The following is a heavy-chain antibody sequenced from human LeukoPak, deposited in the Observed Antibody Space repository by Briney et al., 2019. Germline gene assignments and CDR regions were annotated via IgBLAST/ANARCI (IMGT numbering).Heavy chain of an antibody. CDR1: GFTFRNYG. CDR3: ATVGQREYRNYFGY. D-gene: IGHD2/OR15-2a*01. Sequence: PGGSLRLSCAASGFTFRNYGMHWVRQTPDKGLEWVAFIESDATKEHYADSVKGRSTISRDNSKSTLYLQMNSLRFEDTAVYYCATVGQREYRNYFGYWGQGTQVTVS. CDR2: IESDATKE. J-gene: IGHJ4*02. V-gene: IGHV3-30*02.